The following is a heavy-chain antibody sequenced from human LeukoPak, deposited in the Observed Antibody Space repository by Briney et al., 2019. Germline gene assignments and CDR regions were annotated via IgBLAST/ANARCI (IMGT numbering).Heavy chain of an antibody. CDR2: ISAYNGNT. V-gene: IGHV1-18*01. CDR3: ARGYTAMVTSADYYYYYMDV. Sequence: ASVKVSCKASGYTFTSYGISWVRQAPGQGLEWMGWISAYNGNTNYAQKLQGRVTMTTDTSTSTAYMELRSLRSDDTAAYYCARGYTAMVTSADYYYYYMDVWGKGTTVTVSS. D-gene: IGHD5-18*01. J-gene: IGHJ6*03. CDR1: GYTFTSYG.